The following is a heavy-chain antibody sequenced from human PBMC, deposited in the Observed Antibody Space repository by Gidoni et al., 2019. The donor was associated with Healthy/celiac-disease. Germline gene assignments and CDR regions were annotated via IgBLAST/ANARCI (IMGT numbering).Heavy chain of an antibody. CDR3: ARELDDAIVVVPAAIYYYYGMDV. J-gene: IGHJ6*02. Sequence: QVQLVESGGGVVQPGRSLRLSCAASGFTFSSYAMHWVRQAPGKGLEWVAVISYDGSNKYYADSVKGRFTISRDNSKNTLYLQMNSLRAEDTAVYYCARELDDAIVVVPAAIYYYYGMDVWGQGTTVTVSS. V-gene: IGHV3-30-3*01. CDR2: ISYDGSNK. CDR1: GFTFSSYA. D-gene: IGHD2-2*01.